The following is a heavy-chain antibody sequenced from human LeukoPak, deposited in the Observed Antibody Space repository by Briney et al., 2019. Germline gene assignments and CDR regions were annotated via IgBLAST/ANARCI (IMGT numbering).Heavy chain of an antibody. Sequence: SETLSLICAVYGGSFSGYYWSWIRQPPGKGLEWIGEINHSGSTNYNPSLKSRVTISVDTSKNQFSLKLSSVTAADTAVYYCARANGIAAAAYYFDYWGQGTLVTVSS. D-gene: IGHD6-13*01. J-gene: IGHJ4*02. V-gene: IGHV4-34*01. CDR1: GGSFSGYY. CDR3: ARANGIAAAAYYFDY. CDR2: INHSGST.